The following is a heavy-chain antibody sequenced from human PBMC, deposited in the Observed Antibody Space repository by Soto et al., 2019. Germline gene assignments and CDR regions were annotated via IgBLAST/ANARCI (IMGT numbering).Heavy chain of an antibody. CDR1: DDSISSRSYY. V-gene: IGHV4-39*01. J-gene: IGHJ5*01. Sequence: SENLCLTNSVSDDSISSRSYYWGWIRQHPGKGLEWIGSIYYSGSTYYNPSLKSRVTISVDTSKNQFSLKLSSVTAGDTAVYYCARTFYDSSGYYTEPTNWFDPWGQGTLVTVSS. CDR3: ARTFYDSSGYYTEPTNWFDP. CDR2: IYYSGST. D-gene: IGHD3-22*01.